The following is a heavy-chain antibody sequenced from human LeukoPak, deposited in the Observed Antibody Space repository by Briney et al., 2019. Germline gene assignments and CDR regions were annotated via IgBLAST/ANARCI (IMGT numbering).Heavy chain of an antibody. Sequence: GGSLRLSCAVSGFTFSAYWMSWVRQAPGKGLEWVANIRQDGSAKFYVDSVRGRFTISRDNAKNSLYLQMSSLRAEDTAVYYCARDAYTSASDSWGQGTLVSVSS. CDR3: ARDAYTSASDS. V-gene: IGHV3-7*01. D-gene: IGHD3-16*01. CDR1: GFTFSAYW. CDR2: IRQDGSAK. J-gene: IGHJ5*01.